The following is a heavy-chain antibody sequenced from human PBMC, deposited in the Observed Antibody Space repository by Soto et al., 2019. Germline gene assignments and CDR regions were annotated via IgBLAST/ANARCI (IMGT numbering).Heavy chain of an antibody. D-gene: IGHD3-10*01. CDR3: ATGGYDGSGSYYMAFGY. CDR2: FDPEDGET. CDR1: GYTLTELS. J-gene: IGHJ4*02. Sequence: GASVKVSCKVSGYTLTELSMHWVRQAPGKGFEWMGGFDPEDGETIYAQKFQGRVTMTEDTSTDTACMELSSLRSEDTAVYDCATGGYDGSGSYYMAFGYWGQGTLVTVSP. V-gene: IGHV1-24*01.